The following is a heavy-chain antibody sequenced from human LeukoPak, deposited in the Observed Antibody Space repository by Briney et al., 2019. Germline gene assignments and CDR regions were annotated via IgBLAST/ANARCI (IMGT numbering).Heavy chain of an antibody. CDR1: GFPFSDYW. J-gene: IGHJ4*02. D-gene: IGHD1-26*01. V-gene: IGHV3-7*01. CDR2: INRDGNDK. Sequence: GGSLRLSCAASGFPFSDYWMTWVRQVPGRGLQGVANINRDGNDKYYVDSVEGRFTISRDNAKRSLYLQLDYLRGEDTAIYYCARVGAWELQRVFDNWGQGTLVTVSS. CDR3: ARVGAWELQRVFDN.